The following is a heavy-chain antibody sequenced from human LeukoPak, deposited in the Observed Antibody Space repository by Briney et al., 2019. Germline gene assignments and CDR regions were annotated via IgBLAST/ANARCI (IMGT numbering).Heavy chain of an antibody. D-gene: IGHD2-15*01. Sequence: SGATLVNPTQTLTLTCTFSGFSLSTSPAGVGWTRQPPRKALEWLALFYCDDDKRYSPSLKNSLTITNDTSKSRVVLTKAKLYPVSTATYYCVHIVVVAAVDWGQGTLVTVSS. CDR1: GFSLSTSPAG. V-gene: IGHV2-5*02. J-gene: IGHJ4*02. CDR3: VHIVVVAAVD. CDR2: FYCDDDK.